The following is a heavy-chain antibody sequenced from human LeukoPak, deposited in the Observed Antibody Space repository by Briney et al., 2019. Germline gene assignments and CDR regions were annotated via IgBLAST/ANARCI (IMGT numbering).Heavy chain of an antibody. V-gene: IGHV1-24*01. D-gene: IGHD6-19*01. CDR1: GYTLTELS. CDR3: ARVGSGWYGLHYYYYGMDV. Sequence: GASVKVSCKVSGYTLTELSMHWVRRAPGKGLEWMGGFDPEDGETIYAQKFQGRVTMTEDTSTDTAYMELSSLRSEDTAVYYCARVGSGWYGLHYYYYGMDVWGQGTTVTVSS. J-gene: IGHJ6*02. CDR2: FDPEDGET.